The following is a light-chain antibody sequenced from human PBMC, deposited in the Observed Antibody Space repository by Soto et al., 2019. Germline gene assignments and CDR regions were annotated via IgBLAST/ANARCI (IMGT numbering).Light chain of an antibody. Sequence: IMMTPSPATLSVSPGEGATLSCRASQSVSSNLAWYQHKPGQAPRLLLSGASTRATGIPARFSGSGSGTEFTLTISSLQSEDFAVYYCQQYNNWYTFGQGTRLEIK. CDR1: QSVSSN. CDR2: GAS. CDR3: QQYNNWYT. J-gene: IGKJ2*01. V-gene: IGKV3-15*01.